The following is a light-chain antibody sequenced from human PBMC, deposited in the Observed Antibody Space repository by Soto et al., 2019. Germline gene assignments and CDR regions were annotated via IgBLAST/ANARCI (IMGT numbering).Light chain of an antibody. J-gene: IGLJ1*01. Sequence: QSALTLPASVSGSPGQSITISCTGTSSDVGGYNYVSWYQQHPGKAPKLMIYEVSNRPSGVSNRFSGSKSGNTACLTISGIQAEYEAYYYFSSYTSSSTRVFGSGTKLTVL. CDR1: SSDVGGYNY. CDR3: SSYTSSSTRV. CDR2: EVS. V-gene: IGLV2-14*01.